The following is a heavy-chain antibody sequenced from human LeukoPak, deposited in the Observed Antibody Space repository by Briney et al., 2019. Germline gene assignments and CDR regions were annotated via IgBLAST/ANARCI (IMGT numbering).Heavy chain of an antibody. J-gene: IGHJ4*02. D-gene: IGHD3-10*01. V-gene: IGHV1-2*02. CDR2: INPNSGGT. Sequence: ASVKVSCKASGYTFTGYYMHWVRQAPGQGLEWMGWINPNSGGTNYAQKFRGRVTMTRDTSISTAYMELSRLRSDDTAVYYCARGSHHRAWFGELLHFDYWGQGTLVSVSS. CDR1: GYTFTGYY. CDR3: ARGSHHRAWFGELLHFDY.